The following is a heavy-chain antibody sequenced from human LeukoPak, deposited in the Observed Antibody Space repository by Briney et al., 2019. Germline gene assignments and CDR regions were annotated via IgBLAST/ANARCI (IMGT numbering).Heavy chain of an antibody. V-gene: IGHV4-39*01. CDR2: IYYSGST. D-gene: IGHD2-15*01. CDR1: GVSISSSNSY. CDR3: ARYCSGGSCYYMDV. Sequence: SETLSLTCTVSGVSISSSNSYWGWIRQPPGKGLEWIGSIYYSGSTYYNPSLKSRVTISVDTSKNQFSLKLSSVTAADTAVYYCARYCSGGSCYYMDVWGKGTTVTISS. J-gene: IGHJ6*03.